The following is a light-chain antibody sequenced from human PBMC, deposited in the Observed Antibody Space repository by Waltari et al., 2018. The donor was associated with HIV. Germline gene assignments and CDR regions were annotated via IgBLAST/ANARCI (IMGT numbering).Light chain of an antibody. J-gene: IGLJ3*02. V-gene: IGLV1-40*01. CDR3: QSYDSSLSGSRV. Sequence: QSVLTQPPSVSGAPGQRVTISCTGNSSNIGADYDVHWYQQLPGTAPKLLIYNITRPSGVPYRCSGSKSGTSASLAITGLRAEDEAYYFCQSYDSSLSGSRVFGGGTKLTVL. CDR1: SSNIGADYD. CDR2: NI.